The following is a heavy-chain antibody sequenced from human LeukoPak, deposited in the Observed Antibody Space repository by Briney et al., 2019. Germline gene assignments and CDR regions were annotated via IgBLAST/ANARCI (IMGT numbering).Heavy chain of an antibody. CDR3: ARRGFGSGSYYFDY. V-gene: IGHV5-10-1*01. CDR1: GYSFTSYW. CDR2: IDPSDSYT. Sequence: GESLKISCKGSGYSFTSYWISWVRQMPGKGLEWVGRIDPSDSYTNYSPSFQGHVTISADKSISTAYLQCSSLKASGTAMYYCARRGFGSGSYYFDYWGQGTLVTVSS. D-gene: IGHD3-10*01. J-gene: IGHJ4*02.